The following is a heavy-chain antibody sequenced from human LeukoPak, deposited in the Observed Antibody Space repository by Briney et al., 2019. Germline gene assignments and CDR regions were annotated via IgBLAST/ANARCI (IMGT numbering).Heavy chain of an antibody. Sequence: SETLSLTCTVSGGSISSYYWSWIRQPPGKGLEYIGYIYYSGYTNYKPSLKSRVTISVDTSKNQFSLKLSSVTAADTAVYYCARETSQKGAHYMDVWGKGTTVTISS. V-gene: IGHV4-59*01. CDR3: ARETSQKGAHYMDV. D-gene: IGHD3-16*01. CDR2: IYYSGYT. J-gene: IGHJ6*03. CDR1: GGSISSYY.